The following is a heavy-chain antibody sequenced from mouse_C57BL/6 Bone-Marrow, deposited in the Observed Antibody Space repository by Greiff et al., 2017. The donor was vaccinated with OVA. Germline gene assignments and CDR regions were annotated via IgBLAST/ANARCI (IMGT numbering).Heavy chain of an antibody. CDR2: IDPSDSYT. V-gene: IGHV1-50*01. D-gene: IGHD4-1*01. Sequence: QVQLQQSGAELVKPGASVKLSCKASGYTFTSYWMQWVKQRPGQGLEWIGEIDPSDSYTNYNQKFKGKATLTVDTSSSTAYMQLSSLTSEDSAVYYCARSNWADYWGQGTTLTVSS. J-gene: IGHJ2*01. CDR1: GYTFTSYW. CDR3: ARSNWADY.